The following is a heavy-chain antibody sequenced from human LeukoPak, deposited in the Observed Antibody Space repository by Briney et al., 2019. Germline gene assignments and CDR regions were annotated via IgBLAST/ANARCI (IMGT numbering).Heavy chain of an antibody. V-gene: IGHV3-23*01. J-gene: IGHJ4*02. CDR3: AKTLYGDYGDY. CDR2: ISGSDDTT. CDR1: GFTFSSFA. Sequence: PGGSLRLSCAASGFTFSSFAMSWVRQAPGKGLEWVSAISGSDDTTYYADSVKGRFTISRDNSKNTLYLEMNSLRAEDTAIYYCAKTLYGDYGDYWGQGTLVTVSS. D-gene: IGHD4-17*01.